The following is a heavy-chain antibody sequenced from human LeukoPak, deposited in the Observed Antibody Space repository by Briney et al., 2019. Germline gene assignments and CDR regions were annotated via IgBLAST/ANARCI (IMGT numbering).Heavy chain of an antibody. J-gene: IGHJ3*02. CDR3: ARMRIIAVAVYDAFDI. CDR2: ISYDGSNK. D-gene: IGHD6-19*01. Sequence: GRSLRLSCAASGFTFSSYAMHWVRQAPGKGLEWVAVISYDGSNKYYADSVKGRFTISRDNSKNTLYLQMNSLRAEDTAAYYCARMRIIAVAVYDAFDIWGQGTMVTVSS. CDR1: GFTFSSYA. V-gene: IGHV3-30-3*01.